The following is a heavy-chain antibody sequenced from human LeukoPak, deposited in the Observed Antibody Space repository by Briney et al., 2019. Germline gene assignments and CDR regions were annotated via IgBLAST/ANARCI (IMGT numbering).Heavy chain of an antibody. J-gene: IGHJ4*02. CDR3: ARTLALYGSGSSFDF. CDR1: GFTFSNYA. CDR2: ISHDGSIK. D-gene: IGHD3-10*01. Sequence: GRSLRLSCAASGFTFSNYAMHWIRQAPGKGLEWVAVISHDGSIKYYADSLKGRFTISRDNSKNTLYLQMNSLRAEDTAVYYCARTLALYGSGSSFDFWGQGTLVTVSS. V-gene: IGHV3-30-3*01.